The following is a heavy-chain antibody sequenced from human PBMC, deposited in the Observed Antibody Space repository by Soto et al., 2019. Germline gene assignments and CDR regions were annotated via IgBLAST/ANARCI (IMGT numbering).Heavy chain of an antibody. J-gene: IGHJ2*01. V-gene: IGHV3-23*01. CDR3: AKDKGPGSYTNWCFDV. D-gene: IGHD3-10*01. CDR2: IHGSGAIK. CDR1: GLTFSRFA. Sequence: EVQVLQSGGGLVQPGGSLRLSCAASGLTFSRFAMSWVRQAPGKGLEWVATIHGSGAIKNYADSVRGRFTISRDNSKDRMYLQLNTLIVEDTAVYYCAKDKGPGSYTNWCFDVWGRGTLVTVSS.